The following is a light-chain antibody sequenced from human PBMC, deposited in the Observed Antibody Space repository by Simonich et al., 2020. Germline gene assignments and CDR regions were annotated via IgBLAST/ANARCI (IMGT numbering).Light chain of an antibody. J-gene: IGKJ2*01. CDR3: QQYYSTPYT. Sequence: DIVMTQSPDSLAVSLGERATINCKSSQSVLYSSNNKNYLAWYQQKPGQPPKRLIYWASTRESGVPDRFSGNGSGTDFTLTISSLQAEDVAVYYCQQYYSTPYTFGQGTKLEIK. V-gene: IGKV4-1*01. CDR2: WAS. CDR1: QSVLYSSNNKNY.